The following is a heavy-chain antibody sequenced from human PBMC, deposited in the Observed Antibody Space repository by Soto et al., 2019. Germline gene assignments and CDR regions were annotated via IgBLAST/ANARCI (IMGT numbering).Heavy chain of an antibody. Sequence: EALKISCEGSGYGFSNYLIGWVRQKAGKGLEWMGIIFPRDSDTKYNPSLQGQVSISADNSVATAYLHLSSLKPSDSAIYYCASLLYSNANRRLLLAFSGQ. J-gene: IGHJ3*01. V-gene: IGHV5-51*01. CDR2: IFPRDSDT. CDR3: ASLLYSNANRRLLLAF. D-gene: IGHD1-26*01. CDR1: GYGFSNYL.